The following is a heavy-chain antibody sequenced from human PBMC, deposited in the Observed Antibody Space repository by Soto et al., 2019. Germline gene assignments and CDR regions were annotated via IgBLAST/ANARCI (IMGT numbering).Heavy chain of an antibody. Sequence: SETLSLTCAVSDASVWSDSYFWTWIRQPPGKGLEWIAYISHTGDTNYNPTLKSRVTISIDTSRNQFSLTVTSVTAADTAVYFGALIVVGVTIDLWGQGSLVTVSS. CDR2: ISHTGDT. V-gene: IGHV4-61*01. D-gene: IGHD1-26*01. CDR1: DASVWSDSYF. J-gene: IGHJ4*02. CDR3: ALIVVGVTIDL.